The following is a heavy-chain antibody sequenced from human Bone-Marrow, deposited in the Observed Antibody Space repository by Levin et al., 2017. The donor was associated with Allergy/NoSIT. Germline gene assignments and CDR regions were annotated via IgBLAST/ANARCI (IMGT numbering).Heavy chain of an antibody. CDR1: GFTFNTFA. J-gene: IGHJ3*01. V-gene: IGHV3-23*01. CDR3: AKDRGGGSVIDV. CDR2: INSYGGSA. Sequence: PGGSLRLSCAASGFTFNTFAMNWVRQAPGNAPEWISSINSYGGSAKYADSVKGRFTTSRDNSKDTLYLQMSGLRAEDSALYYCAKDRGGGSVIDVWGQGTMVTVSS. D-gene: IGHD6-19*01.